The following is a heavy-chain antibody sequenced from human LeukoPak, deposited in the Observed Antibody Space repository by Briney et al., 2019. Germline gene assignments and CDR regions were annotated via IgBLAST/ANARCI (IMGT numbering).Heavy chain of an antibody. CDR2: INYSGST. CDR3: ARVDIVVVPSANFDC. V-gene: IGHV4-39*01. J-gene: IGHJ4*02. Sequence: PSETLSPTCTVSGASISSISYYWGWIRQPPGKGLEWIGSINYSGSTYYNPSLKSRVTIYVDTSKNQFSLKLSSVTAADTAVYYCARVDIVVVPSANFDCWGQGTLVTVSS. D-gene: IGHD2-2*01. CDR1: GASISSISYY.